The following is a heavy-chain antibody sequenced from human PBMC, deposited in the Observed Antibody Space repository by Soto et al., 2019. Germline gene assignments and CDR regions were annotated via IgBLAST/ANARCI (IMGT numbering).Heavy chain of an antibody. J-gene: IGHJ6*02. Sequence: QVQLVQSGAEVKKPGASVKVSCKASGYPFTSYGISWVRQAPGQGLEWMGGIRTYNDKTNYAQKLRGRPTMTTATAASTAYMELRSLRYDATGVYYCARDGQTTMVRGVRGGSYNYYGMDVWGQGTTVTVAS. V-gene: IGHV1-18*04. D-gene: IGHD3-10*01. CDR3: ARDGQTTMVRGVRGGSYNYYGMDV. CDR1: GYPFTSYG. CDR2: IRTYNDKT.